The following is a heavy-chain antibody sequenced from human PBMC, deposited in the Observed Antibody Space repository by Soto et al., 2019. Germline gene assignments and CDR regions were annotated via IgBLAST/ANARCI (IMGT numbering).Heavy chain of an antibody. CDR2: ISSRSYTI. D-gene: IGHD6-6*01. J-gene: IGHJ6*02. CDR1: GFTFSTYS. V-gene: IGHV3-48*02. Sequence: EVQLVESGGGLVQPGGSLRLSCAASGFTFSTYSMNWVRQAPGKGLEWVSYISSRSYTIYYVDSVKGRFTISRDNAKNSLYLQMNSLRDEDTAVYYCARGGSSSDNGMDVWGQGPRSPCL. CDR3: ARGGSSSDNGMDV.